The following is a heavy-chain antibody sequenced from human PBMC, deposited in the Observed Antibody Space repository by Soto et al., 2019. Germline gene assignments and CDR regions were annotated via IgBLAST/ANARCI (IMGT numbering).Heavy chain of an antibody. Sequence: EVQLVESGGGLVQPGGSLRLSCAASGFTFSSYSMNWVRQAPGKGLEWVSYISSSSSTIYYADSVKGRFTISRDNAKNSLYLQINSLRAEDTAVYYCARGTIPLGYCSRTSCYHRVGWYFDLWGRGTLVTVSS. J-gene: IGHJ2*01. D-gene: IGHD2-2*01. CDR3: ARGTIPLGYCSRTSCYHRVGWYFDL. CDR2: ISSSSSTI. CDR1: GFTFSSYS. V-gene: IGHV3-48*01.